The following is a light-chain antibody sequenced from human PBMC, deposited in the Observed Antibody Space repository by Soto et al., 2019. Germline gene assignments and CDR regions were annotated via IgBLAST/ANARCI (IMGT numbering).Light chain of an antibody. V-gene: IGLV1-47*01. CDR3: ATWDDSLSAAWV. J-gene: IGLJ3*02. CDR1: SSNIGSNY. Sequence: QSVLTQPPSASGTPGQRVTISCSGSSSNIGSNYVHWYHHFPGTAPKLLISMNNQRPSGVPDRFSGSKAGTSASLAISGLRSEDEANYYCATWDDSLSAAWVFGGGTKLTVL. CDR2: MNN.